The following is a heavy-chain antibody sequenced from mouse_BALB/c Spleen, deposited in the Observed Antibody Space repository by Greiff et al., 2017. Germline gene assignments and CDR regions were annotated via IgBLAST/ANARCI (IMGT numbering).Heavy chain of an antibody. CDR1: GFDFSRYW. J-gene: IGHJ4*01. CDR3: ARLGGYYAMDY. V-gene: IGHV4-2*02. CDR2: INPGSSTI. Sequence: EVKLEESGGGLVQPGGSLNLSCAASGFDFSRYWMSWARQAPGKGQEWIGEINPGSSTINYTPSLKDKFIISRDNAKNTLYLQMSKVRSEDTALYYCARLGGYYAMDYWGQGTSVTVSS. D-gene: IGHD1-1*02.